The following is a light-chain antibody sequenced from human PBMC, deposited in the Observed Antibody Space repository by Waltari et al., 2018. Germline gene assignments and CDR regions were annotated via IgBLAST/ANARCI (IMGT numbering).Light chain of an antibody. CDR2: DVT. CDR3: SSYTSSTSLVI. V-gene: IGLV2-14*03. J-gene: IGLJ2*01. Sequence: QSALTQPASVSGSPGQSITISCTGTDNDIGYYDYVAWYQQHPGKAPKLLIYDVTTRPLGLSNLFSGSKSGNTASLTISGLEAEDEGDYYCSSYTSSTSLVIFGGGTKLTVL. CDR1: DNDIGYYDY.